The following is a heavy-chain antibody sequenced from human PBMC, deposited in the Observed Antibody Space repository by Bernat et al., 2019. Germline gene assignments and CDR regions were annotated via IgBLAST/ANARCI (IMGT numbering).Heavy chain of an antibody. J-gene: IGHJ6*03. Sequence: QVQLVQSGAEVKKPGSSVKVSCKASGGTFSSYAISWVRQAPGQGLEWMGGIMPIFGTANYAQKFQGRVTITADESTSTAYMELSSLRSEDTAVYYCARGVVVPAAINYYYYYMDVWGEGTTVTVSS. D-gene: IGHD2-2*01. CDR2: IMPIFGTA. CDR3: ARGVVVPAAINYYYYYMDV. V-gene: IGHV1-69*01. CDR1: GGTFSSYA.